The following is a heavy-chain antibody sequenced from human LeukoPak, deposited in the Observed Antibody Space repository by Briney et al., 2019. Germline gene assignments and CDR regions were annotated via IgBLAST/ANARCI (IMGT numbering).Heavy chain of an antibody. J-gene: IGHJ4*02. CDR2: IYTSGST. CDR1: GGSVSSYY. CDR3: ARDKDSSGYRDY. Sequence: SETLSLTCTVSGGSVSSYYWSWIRQPAGKGLEWIGRIYTSGSTNYNPSLKSRVTMSVDTSKNQFSLKLSSVTAADTAVYYCARDKDSSGYRDYWGQGTLVTVSS. D-gene: IGHD3-22*01. V-gene: IGHV4-4*07.